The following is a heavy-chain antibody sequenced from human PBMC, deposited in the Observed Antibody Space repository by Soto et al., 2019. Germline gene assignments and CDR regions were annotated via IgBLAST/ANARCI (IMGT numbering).Heavy chain of an antibody. D-gene: IGHD2-15*01. V-gene: IGHV1-2*02. CDR3: AKSRGCSGGSCRPPYYYYGMDV. CDR2: INPNTGDT. CDR1: GYAFTAYY. J-gene: IGHJ6*02. Sequence: QVQLVQSGAEVKNPGASVKVSCKACGYAFTAYYVRWVRQAPGQGLEWMGWINPNTGDTKYAQHFQGRVAMTRDTSLNTVYMEVSRLRSDDTAVFYCAKSRGCSGGSCRPPYYYYGMDVWGQGTTVTVSS.